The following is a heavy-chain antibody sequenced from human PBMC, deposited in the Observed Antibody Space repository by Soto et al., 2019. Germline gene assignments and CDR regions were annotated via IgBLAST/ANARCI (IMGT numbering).Heavy chain of an antibody. CDR2: ISYDGSNK. V-gene: IGHV3-30-3*01. J-gene: IGHJ3*02. CDR1: GFTFSSYA. Sequence: RRLSCAASGFTFSSYAMHWVRQAPGKGLEWVAVISYDGSNKYYADSVKGRFTISRDNSKNTLYLQMNSLRAEDTAVHYCARERLRGSAFDIWGQGTMVTVSS. D-gene: IGHD4-17*01. CDR3: ARERLRGSAFDI.